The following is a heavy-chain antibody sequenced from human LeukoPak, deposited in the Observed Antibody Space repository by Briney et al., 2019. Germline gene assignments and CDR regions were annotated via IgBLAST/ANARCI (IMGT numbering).Heavy chain of an antibody. V-gene: IGHV3-53*01. Sequence: GGSLRLSCAVSGFTVSSSYMSWVRQAPGKGLEWVSFIYSGGNTYYADSVKGRFTISRDSSKSTLYLHMNSLRAEDTAVYYCTKGAAAGPKYFQHWGQGTLVTVSS. D-gene: IGHD6-13*01. CDR1: GFTVSSSY. J-gene: IGHJ1*01. CDR3: TKGAAAGPKYFQH. CDR2: IYSGGNT.